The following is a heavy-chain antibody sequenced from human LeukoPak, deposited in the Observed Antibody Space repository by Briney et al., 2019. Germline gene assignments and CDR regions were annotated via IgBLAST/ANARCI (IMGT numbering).Heavy chain of an antibody. J-gene: IGHJ4*02. CDR3: AKDRETTASGTFDY. Sequence: PGRSLRLSCAASGFTFSSYGMHWVRQAPGKGLEWVAVITYDGYYKYYADSVKGRFTISSDNSKNTLFLQMNSLRAEDTAVYYCAKDRETTASGTFDYWGQGTLVTVSS. D-gene: IGHD6-13*01. V-gene: IGHV3-30*18. CDR1: GFTFSSYG. CDR2: ITYDGYYK.